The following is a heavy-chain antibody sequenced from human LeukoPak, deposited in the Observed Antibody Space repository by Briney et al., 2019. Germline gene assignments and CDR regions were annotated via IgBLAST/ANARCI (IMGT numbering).Heavy chain of an antibody. CDR1: GYNLISYG. CDR3: ARPYDTSGYYNYYLDH. V-gene: IGHV1-18*01. D-gene: IGHD3-22*01. CDR2: ISAYNVNT. Sequence: ASVKVSCKASGYNLISYGIIWVRQAPGQGLEWIGWISAYNVNTNYSQKFQGRVTMTTDTSTSTAYMELRSLKSDDTAVYFCARPYDTSGYYNYYLDHWGQGTLVTVSS. J-gene: IGHJ4*02.